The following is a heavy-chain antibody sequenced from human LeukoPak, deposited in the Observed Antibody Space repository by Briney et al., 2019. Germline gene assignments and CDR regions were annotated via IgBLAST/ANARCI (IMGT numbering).Heavy chain of an antibody. CDR1: GYTFTGYY. CDR2: INPNSGGT. V-gene: IGHV1-2*02. Sequence: WASVKVSCKASGYTFTGYYMHWVRQAPGQGLEWMGWINPNSGGTNYAQKFQGRVTMTRDTSTSTVYMELSSLRSEDTAVYFCASSSGFGAFDIWGQGTMVTVSS. D-gene: IGHD6-19*01. J-gene: IGHJ3*02. CDR3: ASSSGFGAFDI.